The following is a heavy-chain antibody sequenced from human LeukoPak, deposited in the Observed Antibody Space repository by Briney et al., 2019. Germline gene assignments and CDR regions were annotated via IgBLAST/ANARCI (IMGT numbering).Heavy chain of an antibody. J-gene: IGHJ4*02. CDR1: GGTFSSYA. CDR2: IIPIFGTA. D-gene: IGHD1-14*01. CDR3: GREGARSPDFDY. V-gene: IGHV1-69*05. Sequence: SVKVSCKASGGTFSSYAISWVRQAPGQGLEWMGRIIPIFGTANYAQKFHGRVTITTDESTRTAYMDLSSLRSEDTAVYYCGREGARSPDFDYWGKGNLLTVSS.